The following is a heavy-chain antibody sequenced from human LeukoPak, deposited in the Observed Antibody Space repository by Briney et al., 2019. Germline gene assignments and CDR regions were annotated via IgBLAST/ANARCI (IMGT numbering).Heavy chain of an antibody. CDR1: GFTVSSNY. Sequence: GGSLRLSCAASGFTVSSNYMSWVRQAPGKGLEWVSVIYSGGSTYYADSVKGRFTISRDNSKNTLYLQMNSLRAEDTAVYYCARDSSSWYNHFDYWGQGTLVTVSS. V-gene: IGHV3-53*01. CDR3: ARDSSSWYNHFDY. J-gene: IGHJ4*02. D-gene: IGHD6-13*01. CDR2: IYSGGST.